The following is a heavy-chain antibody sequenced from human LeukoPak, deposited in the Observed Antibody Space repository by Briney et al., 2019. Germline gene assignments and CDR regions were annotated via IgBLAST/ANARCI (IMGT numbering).Heavy chain of an antibody. D-gene: IGHD3-3*01. V-gene: IGHV1-18*01. CDR2: ISAYNGNT. Sequence: ASVKVSCKASGYTFTSYGISWVRQAPGQGLEWMGWISAYNGNTNYTQKLQGRVTMTTDTSTSTAYMELRSLRSDDTAVYYCARGVEQPTSRGGYYYYYYYMDVWGKGTTVTVSS. CDR1: GYTFTSYG. J-gene: IGHJ6*03. CDR3: ARGVEQPTSRGGYYYYYYYMDV.